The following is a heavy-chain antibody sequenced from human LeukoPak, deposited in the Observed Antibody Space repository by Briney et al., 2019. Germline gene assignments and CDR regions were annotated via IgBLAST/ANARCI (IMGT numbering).Heavy chain of an antibody. CDR1: GGSISSYY. Sequence: SETLSLTCTVSGGSISSYYWSWIRQPAGKGLEWIGRIYTSGSTNYNPSLKSRVTISVDTSKNQFSLKLSSVTAADTAVYYCARHVLYYDYVWGSYRSSYYFDYWGQGTLVTVSS. CDR2: IYTSGST. V-gene: IGHV4-4*07. D-gene: IGHD3-16*02. J-gene: IGHJ4*02. CDR3: ARHVLYYDYVWGSYRSSYYFDY.